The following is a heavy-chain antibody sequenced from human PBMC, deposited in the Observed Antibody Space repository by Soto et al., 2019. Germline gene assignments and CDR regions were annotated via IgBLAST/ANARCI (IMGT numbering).Heavy chain of an antibody. J-gene: IGHJ4*02. CDR3: AKASSAGTFVDY. D-gene: IGHD6-13*01. V-gene: IGHV1-18*01. Sequence: ASVKVSCKASGYTFASYAISWMRQAPGQGLEWMGWISAYNGNTNYAQKLQGRVTMTTDISASTAYMELSSLTSEDTAVYYCAKASSAGTFVDYWGLGTLVTVSS. CDR2: ISAYNGNT. CDR1: GYTFASYA.